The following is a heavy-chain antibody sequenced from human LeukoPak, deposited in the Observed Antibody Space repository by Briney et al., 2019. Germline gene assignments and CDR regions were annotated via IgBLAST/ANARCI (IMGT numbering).Heavy chain of an antibody. CDR2: IIPILGIA. Sequence: ASVKVSCKASGGTFSSYTISWVRQAPGQGLEWMGRIIPILGIANYAQKFQGRVTITADKSTSTAYMELSSLRSEDTAVYYCARDNGYCSGGSCYWNWSDPWGQGTLVTVSS. J-gene: IGHJ5*02. D-gene: IGHD2-15*01. CDR1: GGTFSSYT. V-gene: IGHV1-69*04. CDR3: ARDNGYCSGGSCYWNWSDP.